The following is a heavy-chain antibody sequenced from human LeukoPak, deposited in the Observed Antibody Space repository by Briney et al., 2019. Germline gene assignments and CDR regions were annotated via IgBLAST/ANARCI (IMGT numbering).Heavy chain of an antibody. Sequence: PGRSLRLSCAASGFTFSSYGMHWVRQAPGKGLEWVAIIWYDGSNKHYADSVKGRIIISRDNSKNTLYLQMNGLRAEDTAVYYCARDSSSNWAYAFDYWGQGTLVTVSS. V-gene: IGHV3-33*01. D-gene: IGHD4-11*01. J-gene: IGHJ4*02. CDR3: ARDSSSNWAYAFDY. CDR1: GFTFSSYG. CDR2: IWYDGSNK.